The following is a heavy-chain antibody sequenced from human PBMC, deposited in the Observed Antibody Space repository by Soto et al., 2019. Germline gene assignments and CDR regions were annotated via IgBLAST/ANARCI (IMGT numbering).Heavy chain of an antibody. CDR1: GYTFTSYG. Sequence: GASVKVSCKASGYTFTSYGISCARQAPGQGLEWMGWISAYNGNTNYAQKLQGRVTMTTDTSTSTAYMELRSLRSDDTAVYYCARVSYGRSAFDIWGQGTMVTVSS. J-gene: IGHJ3*02. CDR2: ISAYNGNT. CDR3: ARVSYGRSAFDI. V-gene: IGHV1-18*01. D-gene: IGHD1-26*01.